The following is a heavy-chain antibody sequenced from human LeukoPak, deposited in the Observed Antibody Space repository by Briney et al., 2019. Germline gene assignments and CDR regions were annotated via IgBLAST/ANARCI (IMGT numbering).Heavy chain of an antibody. D-gene: IGHD2/OR15-2a*01. CDR2: ITPSGGNT. Sequence: ASVKVSCKASGYTFTSYYVHWVRQAPGRGLEWMGIITPSGGNTNFAQKFQGRVTMTRDMSTSTVYMELSGLRSEDTAVYYCARGIRTGLFDYWGQGTLVTVSS. CDR3: ARGIRTGLFDY. V-gene: IGHV1-46*01. CDR1: GYTFTSYY. J-gene: IGHJ4*02.